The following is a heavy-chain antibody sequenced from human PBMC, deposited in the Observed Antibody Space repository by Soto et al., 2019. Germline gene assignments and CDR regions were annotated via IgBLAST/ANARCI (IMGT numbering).Heavy chain of an antibody. V-gene: IGHV4-4*07. CDR2: VYTSGTT. Sequence: QVQLQESGPGLVKPSETLSLTCSVSGASMNTYFWSWIRQPAGKGLEWIGRVYTSGTTNYNPSLKIRVIMSVDTSKKQVSLKLISLTAADTGLYYCARDEPDTGEGFDRWGQGTMVTVSS. CDR1: GASMNTYF. J-gene: IGHJ3*02. CDR3: ARDEPDTGEGFDR. D-gene: IGHD3-10*01.